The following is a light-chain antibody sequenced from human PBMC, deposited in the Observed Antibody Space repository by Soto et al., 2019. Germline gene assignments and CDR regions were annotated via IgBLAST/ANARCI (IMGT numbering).Light chain of an antibody. CDR3: QQYDHPPYT. V-gene: IGKV1-27*01. CDR1: QGISND. CDR2: TAS. J-gene: IGKJ2*01. Sequence: DIQMTQSPSSLSASVGDGVTVTCRASQGISNDLAWCQHKPGKIPELLIYTASTLQSGVPSRFSGSGSGTDFSLTVDSLQPEDTATYYCQQYDHPPYTFGQGTKVDIK.